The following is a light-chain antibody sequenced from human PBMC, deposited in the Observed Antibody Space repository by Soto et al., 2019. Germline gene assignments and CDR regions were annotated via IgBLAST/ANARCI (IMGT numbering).Light chain of an antibody. Sequence: QSALTQPASVSGSPGQSITISCTGTNTDVGGYDRVSWYQHHPGKAPKMLIFEVFNRPSGISDRFSGSKSGDTASLTISGLXXXXXXXXXCISYIPSTTTHWVFGGGTKLTVL. J-gene: IGLJ3*02. CDR1: NTDVGGYDR. V-gene: IGLV2-14*01. CDR3: ISYIPSTTTHWV. CDR2: EVF.